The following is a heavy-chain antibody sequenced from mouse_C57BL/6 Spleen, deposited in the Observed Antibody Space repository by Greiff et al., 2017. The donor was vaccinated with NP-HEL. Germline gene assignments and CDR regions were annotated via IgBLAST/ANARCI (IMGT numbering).Heavy chain of an antibody. J-gene: IGHJ2*01. CDR2: IYPGDGDT. CDR1: GYAFSSSW. V-gene: IGHV1-82*01. D-gene: IGHD2-4*01. Sequence: VQLQQSGPELVKPGASVKISCKASGYAFSSSWMNWVKQRPGKGLEWIGRIYPGDGDTNYNGKFKGKATLTADKSSSTAYMQLSSLTSEDSAVYVCESDYDGGRAFDYWGKGTTLTVSS. CDR3: ESDYDGGRAFDY.